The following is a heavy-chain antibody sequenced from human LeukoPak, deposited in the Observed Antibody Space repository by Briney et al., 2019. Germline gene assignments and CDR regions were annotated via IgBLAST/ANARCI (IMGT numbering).Heavy chain of an antibody. D-gene: IGHD4-17*01. J-gene: IGHJ4*02. CDR1: GGTFSSYA. CDR3: ARDVTAYGDYGLAFDY. CDR2: IIPIFGTA. V-gene: IGHV1-69*13. Sequence: SVKVSCKASGGTFSSYAISWVRQAPGQGLEWMGGIIPIFGTANYAQKFQGRVTITADESTSTAYMELSSLRSEDTAVYYCARDVTAYGDYGLAFDYWGQGTLVTVSS.